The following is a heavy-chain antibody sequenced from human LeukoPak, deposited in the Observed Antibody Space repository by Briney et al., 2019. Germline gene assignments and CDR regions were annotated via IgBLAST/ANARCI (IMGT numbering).Heavy chain of an antibody. D-gene: IGHD5-24*01. CDR3: ARELIKAGYNYYYYYMDV. Sequence: SETLSLTCTVSGGSISSGSYYWSWIRQPAGKGLGWIGRIYTSGSTKYNPSLNSRVTISLDTSNNQFSLKLSSVTAADTAMYYCARELIKAGYNYYYYYMDVWGKGTTVTVSS. CDR2: IYTSGST. J-gene: IGHJ6*03. CDR1: GGSISSGSYY. V-gene: IGHV4-61*02.